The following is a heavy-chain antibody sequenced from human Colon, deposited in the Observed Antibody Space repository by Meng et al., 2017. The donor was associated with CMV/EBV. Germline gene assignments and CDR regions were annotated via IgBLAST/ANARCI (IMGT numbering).Heavy chain of an antibody. CDR1: GFTFSKYT. J-gene: IGHJ4*02. V-gene: IGHV3-30*04. CDR3: ARGSEYFDFWSSSD. Sequence: GGSLRLSCAASGFTFSKYTMHWVRQAPGKGLEWVAVISYDGRSKEYADSVTGRFTISRDNSKNTLFLQMDSLRGEDTAIYYCARGSEYFDFWSSSDWGQGTLVTVSS. CDR2: ISYDGRSK. D-gene: IGHD3-3*01.